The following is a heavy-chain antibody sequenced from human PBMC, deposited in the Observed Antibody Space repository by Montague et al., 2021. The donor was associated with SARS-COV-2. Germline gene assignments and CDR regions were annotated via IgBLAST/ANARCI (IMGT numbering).Heavy chain of an antibody. CDR1: GASVNSGDYF. J-gene: IGHJ4*02. Sequence: TLSLTCTVSGASVNSGDYFWTWIRQPVGETLEWIGRIYSSGSTTYNPSLKSRVTMSFVTSENQFSLRLSSVTASDTAVYYCAKEGGKMDVDQWGQGTLVTVSS. CDR3: AKEGGKMDVDQ. CDR2: IYSSGST. V-gene: IGHV4-61*02. D-gene: IGHD1-14*01.